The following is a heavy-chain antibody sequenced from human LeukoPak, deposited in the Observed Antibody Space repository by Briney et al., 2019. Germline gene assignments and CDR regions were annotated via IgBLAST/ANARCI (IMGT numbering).Heavy chain of an antibody. J-gene: IGHJ5*02. D-gene: IGHD3-22*01. Sequence: ASVKVSCKASGYTFTGYGISWVRQAPGQGLEWMGWISAYNGNTNYAQKLQGRVTMTTDTSTSTAYMELRSLRSDDTAVYYCAREYYYDSSGTNWFDPWGQGTLVTVSS. V-gene: IGHV1-18*01. CDR2: ISAYNGNT. CDR3: AREYYYDSSGTNWFDP. CDR1: GYTFTGYG.